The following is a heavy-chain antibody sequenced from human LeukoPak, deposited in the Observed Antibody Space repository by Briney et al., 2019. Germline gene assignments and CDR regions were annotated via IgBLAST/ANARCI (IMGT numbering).Heavy chain of an antibody. D-gene: IGHD3-22*01. CDR3: AGESYDSSGYPPLTGY. CDR2: ISYDGSNK. Sequence: GGSLRLSCAASGFTFSSHAMHWVRQAPGKGLEWVAVISYDGSNKYYADSVKGRFTISRDNSKNTLYLQMNSLRAEDTAVYYCAGESYDSSGYPPLTGYWGQGTLVTVSS. CDR1: GFTFSSHA. V-gene: IGHV3-30-3*01. J-gene: IGHJ4*02.